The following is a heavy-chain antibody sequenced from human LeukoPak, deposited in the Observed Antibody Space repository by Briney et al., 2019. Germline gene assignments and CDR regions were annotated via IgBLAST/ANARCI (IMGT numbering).Heavy chain of an antibody. CDR1: EFIFSSYV. J-gene: IGHJ4*02. CDR2: IRYDGSNK. V-gene: IGHV3-30*02. D-gene: IGHD5-18*01. Sequence: GGSLRLSCGASEFIFSSYVMHWVRQAPGKGLEWVAFIRYDGSNKYHADSVKGRFTISRDNSKNTLYLQMNSLRAEDTAVYYCARDLGGYSYGPFIDYWGQGTLVTVSS. CDR3: ARDLGGYSYGPFIDY.